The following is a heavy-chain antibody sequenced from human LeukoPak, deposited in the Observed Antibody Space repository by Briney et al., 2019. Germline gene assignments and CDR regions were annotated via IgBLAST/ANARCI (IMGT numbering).Heavy chain of an antibody. Sequence: GGSLRLSCAASGFTFSNYYMNWVRQAPGKGLEWVANIKQDGTEKYYVDSAKGRFTISRDNAKNSLYLQMNSLRAEDTAVYYCARGVLWKPPDYWGQGTLVTVSS. CDR3: ARGVLWKPPDY. D-gene: IGHD1-1*01. V-gene: IGHV3-7*01. J-gene: IGHJ4*02. CDR2: IKQDGTEK. CDR1: GFTFSNYY.